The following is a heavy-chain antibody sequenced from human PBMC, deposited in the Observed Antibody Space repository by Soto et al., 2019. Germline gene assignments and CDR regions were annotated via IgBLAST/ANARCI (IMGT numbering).Heavy chain of an antibody. CDR3: ARDLRGYGDSEGFFDY. CDR1: GFTFSSYA. D-gene: IGHD4-17*01. J-gene: IGHJ4*02. V-gene: IGHV3-23*01. Sequence: PGGSLRLSCAASGFTFSSYAMSWVRQAPGKGLEWVSAISGSGGSTYYADSVKGRFTISRDNAKNSLYLQMNSLRAEDTAVYYCARDLRGYGDSEGFFDYWGQGTLVTVSS. CDR2: ISGSGGST.